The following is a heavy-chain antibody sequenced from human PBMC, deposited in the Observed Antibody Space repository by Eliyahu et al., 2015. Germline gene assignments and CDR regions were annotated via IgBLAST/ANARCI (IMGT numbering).Heavy chain of an antibody. CDR2: IRYDGSNK. Sequence: QVQLVESGGGVVQPGGSLXLXCAXSGFXFXXYGMHWVRQAPGKGVEWVAFIRYDGSNKYYADSVKGRFTISRDNSKNTLYLQMNSLRAEDTAVYYCAKDSPWSSSLHPLDYWGQGTLVTVSS. J-gene: IGHJ4*02. D-gene: IGHD6-13*01. CDR1: GFXFXXYG. V-gene: IGHV3-30*02. CDR3: AKDSPWSSSLHPLDY.